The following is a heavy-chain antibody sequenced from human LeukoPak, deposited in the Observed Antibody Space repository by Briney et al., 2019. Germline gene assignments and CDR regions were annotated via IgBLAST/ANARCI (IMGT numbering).Heavy chain of an antibody. CDR1: GGSISSGDYY. V-gene: IGHV4-30-4*08. CDR2: IYCSGST. Sequence: SQTLSLTCTVSGGSISSGDYYWSWICQPPGKGLEWIGYIYCSGSTYYNPSLKSRVTISVDTSKNQFSLKLSSVTAADTAVYYCASRNSGSYSQLDYWGQGTLVTVSS. D-gene: IGHD3-10*01. J-gene: IGHJ4*02. CDR3: ASRNSGSYSQLDY.